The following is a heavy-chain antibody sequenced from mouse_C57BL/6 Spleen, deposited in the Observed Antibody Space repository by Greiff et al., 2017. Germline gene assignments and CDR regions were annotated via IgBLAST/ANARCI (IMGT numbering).Heavy chain of an antibody. CDR1: GFSFNTYA. J-gene: IGHJ3*01. V-gene: IGHV10-1*01. CDR3: VRGVTGAWFAY. CDR2: IRSKSNNYAT. Sequence: EVQGVESGGGLVQPKGSLKLSCAASGFSFNTYAMNWVRQAPGKGLERVARIRSKSNNYATYYADSVKDRFTISRDDSESMLYLQMNNLKTEDTAMYYCVRGVTGAWFAYWGQGTLVTVSA. D-gene: IGHD2-3*01.